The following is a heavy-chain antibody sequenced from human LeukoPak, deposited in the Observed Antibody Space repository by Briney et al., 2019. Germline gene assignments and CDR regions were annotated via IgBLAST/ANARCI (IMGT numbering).Heavy chain of an antibody. D-gene: IGHD3-10*01. CDR2: IISDGSSK. CDR1: GFTLSNYW. V-gene: IGHV3-74*01. J-gene: IGHJ5*02. Sequence: PGGSLRLSCEASGFTLSNYWMYWVRQAPGKGLVWVSRIISDGSSKYAAYVKGRFTISRDNAKNTLYLQMNSLKAEDTAVYYCVRGVYASGSSPWGQGTMVTVSS. CDR3: VRGVYASGSSP.